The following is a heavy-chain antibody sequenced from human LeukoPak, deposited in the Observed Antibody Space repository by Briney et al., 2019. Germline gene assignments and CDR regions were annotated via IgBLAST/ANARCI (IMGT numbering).Heavy chain of an antibody. D-gene: IGHD3-22*01. CDR1: GFTLSRYG. J-gene: IGHJ4*02. V-gene: IGHV3-74*01. CDR3: ARDYYSRFDY. CDR2: IDSEGSST. Sequence: GGSLRLSCAASGFTLSRYGMNWVRQAPGKGLVWVSRIDSEGSSTTYADSVKGRFTISRDNAKNTLILQMNSLRAEDTAVYYCARDYYSRFDYWGQGTLVTVSS.